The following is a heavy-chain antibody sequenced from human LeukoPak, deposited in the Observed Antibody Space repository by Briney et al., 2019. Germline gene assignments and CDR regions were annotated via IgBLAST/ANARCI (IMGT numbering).Heavy chain of an antibody. CDR3: ARKLRLLWFGEFHNWFDP. V-gene: IGHV4-61*01. J-gene: IGHJ5*02. Sequence: SETLSLTCTVSGGSISFTSYYWSWIRQPPGKGLEWIGYVYYSGATTYNPSLKSRVSISVDTSNNQFSLNLKSVTPADTAVYYCARKLRLLWFGEFHNWFDPWGQGTLVTVSS. CDR1: GGSISFTSYY. D-gene: IGHD3-10*01. CDR2: VYYSGAT.